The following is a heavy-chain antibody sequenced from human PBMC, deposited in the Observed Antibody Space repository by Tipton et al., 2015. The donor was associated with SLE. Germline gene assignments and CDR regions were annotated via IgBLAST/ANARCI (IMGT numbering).Heavy chain of an antibody. Sequence: GLVKPSEALSLTCTVSGGSISSYYWSWIRQPPGKGLEWIGYIYYSGSTNYNPSLKSRVTISVDTSKNQFSLKLSSVTAADTAVYYCARDDFWSGREWFDPWGQGTLVTVSS. CDR1: GGSISSYY. J-gene: IGHJ5*02. CDR2: IYYSGST. V-gene: IGHV4-59*01. CDR3: ARDDFWSGREWFDP. D-gene: IGHD3-3*01.